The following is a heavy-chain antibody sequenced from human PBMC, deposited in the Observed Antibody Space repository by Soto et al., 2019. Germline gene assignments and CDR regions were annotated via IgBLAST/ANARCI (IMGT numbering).Heavy chain of an antibody. CDR3: ARDPRGGRYFETGGYYYTGGNWFDP. D-gene: IGHD3-22*01. Sequence: QVHLVQSGAEVKKPGASVRVSCQVSGFTFTAYYIHWVRQAPGQGLEWMGWINPDNGATKSAQKFKGRVTITRDTSITTVDLEMSSLRSDDTAVYFCARDPRGGRYFETGGYYYTGGNWFDPWGQGTLVTVSS. CDR1: GFTFTAYY. J-gene: IGHJ5*02. V-gene: IGHV1-2*02. CDR2: INPDNGAT.